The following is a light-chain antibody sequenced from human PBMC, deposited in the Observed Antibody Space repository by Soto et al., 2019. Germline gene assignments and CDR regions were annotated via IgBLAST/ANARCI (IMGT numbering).Light chain of an antibody. CDR3: QQSYSTPPWT. CDR1: QSIRSY. J-gene: IGKJ1*01. V-gene: IGKV1-39*01. Sequence: DIQLTQSPSSLSASVGDKVTITCRASQSIRSYLNWVQQKPGKAPKLLIYDASSLQTGVPSRFSGSGSGTDFSITISSLQPEDFSTYYCQQSYSTPPWTVGQGTKVEIK. CDR2: DAS.